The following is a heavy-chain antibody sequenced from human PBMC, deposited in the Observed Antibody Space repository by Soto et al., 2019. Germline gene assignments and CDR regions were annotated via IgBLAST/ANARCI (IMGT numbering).Heavy chain of an antibody. D-gene: IGHD5-18*01. CDR3: ARDAKDTAMVLYYYYYAMDV. CDR1: GFTFSSYA. Sequence: TGGSLRLSCAASGFTFSSYAMHWVRQAPGKGLEWVAVISYDGSNKYYADSVKGRFTISRDNSKNTLYLQMNSLRAEDTAVYYCARDAKDTAMVLYYYYYAMDVWGQGTTVTVSS. CDR2: ISYDGSNK. V-gene: IGHV3-30-3*01. J-gene: IGHJ6*02.